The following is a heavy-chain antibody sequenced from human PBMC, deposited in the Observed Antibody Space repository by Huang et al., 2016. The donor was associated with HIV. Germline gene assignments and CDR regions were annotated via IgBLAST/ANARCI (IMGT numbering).Heavy chain of an antibody. CDR1: GGSISTGNYD. D-gene: IGHD3-3*01. CDR3: ARVESGYYDAFDI. CDR2: LSTGGSA. J-gene: IGHJ3*02. Sequence: QVQLQESGPGLVKPSEILSLTCTVSGGSISTGNYDWSWIRQPAGKGLEWVGHLSTGGSANYNPSIKSRVTSSLDTSKTQFSLKLSSVTAADSAVYYCARVESGYYDAFDIWGPGTTVTVSS. V-gene: IGHV4-61*09.